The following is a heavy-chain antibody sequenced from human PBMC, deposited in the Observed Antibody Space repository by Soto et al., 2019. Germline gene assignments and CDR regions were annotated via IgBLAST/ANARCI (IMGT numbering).Heavy chain of an antibody. V-gene: IGHV2-5*02. D-gene: IGHD3-16*01. CDR1: GFSLSTSGVG. J-gene: IGHJ4*02. CDR3: AHRQGMGEMRR. Sequence: QITLKESGPTLVKPTQTLTLTCTSSGFSLSTSGVGVGWIRQPPGKALEWLALIYWDDDKLYSPSLKSRLTITKDISKNQVVLTVTNMDPVDTGTYYCAHRQGMGEMRRWGQGTLVTVSS. CDR2: IYWDDDK.